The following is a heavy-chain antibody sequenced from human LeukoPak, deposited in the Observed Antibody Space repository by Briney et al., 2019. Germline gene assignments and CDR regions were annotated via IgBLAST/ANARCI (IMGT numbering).Heavy chain of an antibody. CDR3: ASWRGYRGYDYGFDY. V-gene: IGHV4-28*01. D-gene: IGHD5-12*01. CDR2: IFYSGALFSRGDT. Sequence: SETLSLTCTVSGYSISSGYYWGWIRQSPGKGLEWIANIFYSGALFSRGDTYYNPSLKSRVTISVDTSKNQFSLKVRSVTAADTAVYYCASWRGYRGYDYGFDYWGQGTLVTVSS. CDR1: GYSISSGYY. J-gene: IGHJ4*02.